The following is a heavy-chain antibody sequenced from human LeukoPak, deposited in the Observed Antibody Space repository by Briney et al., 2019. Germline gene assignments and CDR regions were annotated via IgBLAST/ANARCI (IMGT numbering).Heavy chain of an antibody. V-gene: IGHV1-69*06. CDR1: GYTFTSYY. CDR3: ASSEYYYDSSGYYSHYYYYMDV. J-gene: IGHJ6*03. D-gene: IGHD3-22*01. Sequence: SVQVSCEASGYTFTSYYIHWLRQAPGQGLEWMGGIIPIFGTANYAQKFQGRVTITADKSTSTAYMELSSLRSEDTAVYYCASSEYYYDSSGYYSHYYYYMDVWGKGTTVTVSS. CDR2: IIPIFGTA.